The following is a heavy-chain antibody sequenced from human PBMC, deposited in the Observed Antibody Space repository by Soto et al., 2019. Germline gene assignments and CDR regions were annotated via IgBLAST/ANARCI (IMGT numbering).Heavy chain of an antibody. CDR2: ISYDGSNK. J-gene: IGHJ4*02. CDR3: AKVGGYYFDY. V-gene: IGHV3-30-3*01. CDR1: GFTFSSYA. D-gene: IGHD3-22*01. Sequence: SLRLSCAASGFTFSSYAMHWVRQAPGKGLEWVAVISYDGSNKYYADSVKGRFTISRDNSKNTLYLQMNSLRAEDTAVYYCAKVGGYYFDYWGQGTLVNVSS.